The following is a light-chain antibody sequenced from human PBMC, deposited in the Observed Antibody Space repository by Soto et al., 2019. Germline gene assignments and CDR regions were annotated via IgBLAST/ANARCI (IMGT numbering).Light chain of an antibody. CDR3: QQYGSSPLT. V-gene: IGKV3-20*01. CDR1: QSVRSNY. CDR2: GAS. J-gene: IGKJ4*01. Sequence: EIVLTQSPGTLSLSPGESATLSCRASQSVRSNYLAWYQQKPGQAPRLLIFGASNRATGIPPMFSGRGSGTDFTLTISRLEPEDFAVYYCQQYGSSPLTFGGGTKVDIK.